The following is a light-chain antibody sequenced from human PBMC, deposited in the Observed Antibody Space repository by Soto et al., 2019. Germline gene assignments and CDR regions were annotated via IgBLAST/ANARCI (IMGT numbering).Light chain of an antibody. J-gene: IGKJ2*01. CDR3: MQALQTPYT. V-gene: IGKV2-28*01. CDR1: QSLLHSNGYNY. CDR2: LGS. Sequence: IVMTQSPLSLPVTPGEPASISCRSSQSLLHSNGYNYLDWYLQKPGQSPQLLIYLGSNRASGVPDRFSGSGSGTHFTLKISRVEAEDVGVYYCMQALQTPYTFGQGTKLEIK.